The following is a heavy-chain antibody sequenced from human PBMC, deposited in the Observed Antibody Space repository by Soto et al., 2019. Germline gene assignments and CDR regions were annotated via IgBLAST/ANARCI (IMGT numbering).Heavy chain of an antibody. CDR2: IGTAGDT. CDR3: AKSQEIGTHFFDA. J-gene: IGHJ4*02. CDR1: GFTFSGFD. V-gene: IGHV3-13*01. D-gene: IGHD6-13*01. Sequence: PGGSLSLSCEASGFTFSGFDMHWVRQPTGKGLEWVSSIGTAGDTYYAVAVKRRFTISRDNAKNSLSLQMNSLRAGDMAVYFCAKSQEIGTHFFDAWGQGTQVTVSS.